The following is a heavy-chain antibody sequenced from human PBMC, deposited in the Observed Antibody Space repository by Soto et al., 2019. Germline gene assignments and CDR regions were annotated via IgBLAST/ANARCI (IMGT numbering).Heavy chain of an antibody. CDR2: IHYSGST. CDR1: GGSVSSGSFY. Sequence: SETLSLTCTVSGGSVSSGSFYWSWIRQPPGKGLEWIGYIHYSGSTYYNPSLKSRVTISVDTSKNQFSLKLSSVTAADTAVYYCAREVVDSSGSSAFDIWGQGTMVTVSS. V-gene: IGHV4-30-4*08. CDR3: AREVVDSSGSSAFDI. D-gene: IGHD3-22*01. J-gene: IGHJ3*02.